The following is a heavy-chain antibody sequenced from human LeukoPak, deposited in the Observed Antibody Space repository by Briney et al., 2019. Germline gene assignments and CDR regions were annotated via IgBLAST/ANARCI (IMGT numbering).Heavy chain of an antibody. Sequence: GASVKVSCKASGYTFTVYFMHWVRQAPGEGLEWMGWINPNSGGTNYAQKFQGRVTMTRDTSISTACMELSRLRSDDTAVYYCARELNYDSSGYYFDYWGQGTLVTVSS. CDR1: GYTFTVYF. V-gene: IGHV1-2*02. CDR2: INPNSGGT. D-gene: IGHD3-22*01. CDR3: ARELNYDSSGYYFDY. J-gene: IGHJ4*02.